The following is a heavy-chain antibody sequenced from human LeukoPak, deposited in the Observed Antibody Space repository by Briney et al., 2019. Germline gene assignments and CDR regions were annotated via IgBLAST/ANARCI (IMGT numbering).Heavy chain of an antibody. Sequence: ASVKVSCKASGGTFSSYAISWVRQAPGQGLEWMGWISAYNGNTNYAQKLQGRVTMTTDTSTSTAYMELRSLRSDDTAVYYCARAWHSSGRTPGIWGQGTLVTVSS. CDR1: GGTFSSYA. CDR3: ARAWHSSGRTPGI. D-gene: IGHD6-19*01. CDR2: ISAYNGNT. J-gene: IGHJ4*02. V-gene: IGHV1-18*01.